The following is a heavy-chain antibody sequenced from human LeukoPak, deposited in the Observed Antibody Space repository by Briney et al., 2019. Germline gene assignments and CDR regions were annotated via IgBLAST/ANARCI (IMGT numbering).Heavy chain of an antibody. CDR2: IYPGGDI. D-gene: IGHD2-2*02. CDR3: ARDSSLGYCSSTSCYNLDY. V-gene: IGHV3-53*05. J-gene: IGHJ4*02. Sequence: GGSLRLSCAASELTVTSNYMSWVRQAPGKGLQWVSVIYPGGDIYYADSVKGRFTISRDNSKNTLYLQMNSLRTEDTAVYYCARDSSLGYCSSTSCYNLDYWGQGTLVTVSS. CDR1: ELTVTSNY.